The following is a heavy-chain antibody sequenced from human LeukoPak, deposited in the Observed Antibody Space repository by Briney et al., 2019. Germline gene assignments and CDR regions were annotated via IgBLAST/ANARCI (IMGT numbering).Heavy chain of an antibody. CDR1: GGSISSSSYY. CDR3: ARQDNWFDP. V-gene: IGHV4-39*01. CDR2: IYYSGST. J-gene: IGHJ5*02. Sequence: SETLSLTCTVSGGSISSSSYYWGWIRQPPGKGLEWIGSIYYSGSTYYNPSLKSRATISVDTSQNQSPLKLSSVPAADTAVYYCARQDNWFDPWGQGTLVTVSS.